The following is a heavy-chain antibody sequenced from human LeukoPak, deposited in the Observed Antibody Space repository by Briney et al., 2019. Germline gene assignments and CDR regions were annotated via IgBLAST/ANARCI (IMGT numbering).Heavy chain of an antibody. V-gene: IGHV4-59*01. Sequence: PSETLSLTCTVSGGSISSYYWSWIRQPPGKGLEWFGYIYYSGSTNYNPSLKSRVTISVDTSKNQFSLKLSSVTAADTAVYYWARVARYFDPSVFDYWGQGTLVTVSS. J-gene: IGHJ4*02. CDR2: IYYSGST. CDR1: GGSISSYY. CDR3: ARVARYFDPSVFDY. D-gene: IGHD3-9*01.